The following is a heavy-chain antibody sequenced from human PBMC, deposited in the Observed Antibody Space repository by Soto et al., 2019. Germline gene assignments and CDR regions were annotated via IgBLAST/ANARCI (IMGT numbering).Heavy chain of an antibody. V-gene: IGHV3-74*01. J-gene: IGHJ4*02. CDR1: GFTFSSQW. CDR3: GSPYSGRWDCLDF. Sequence: EVQLVESGGGLVQPGGSLRLSCAASGFTFSSQWMHWVRQAPGKGLVWVSRINGDGSTTSYADSVKGRFTISRDNAKNTVYMQMNSLRAEDTAVYYGGSPYSGRWDCLDFWGQGTLVTVSS. CDR2: INGDGSTT. D-gene: IGHD6-13*01.